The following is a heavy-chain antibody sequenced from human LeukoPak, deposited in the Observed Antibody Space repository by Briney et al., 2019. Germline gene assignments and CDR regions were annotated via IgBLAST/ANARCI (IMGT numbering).Heavy chain of an antibody. CDR3: ARGGSNRPLDH. V-gene: IGHV4-59*01. Sequence: SETLSLTCTVSGGSISSYCWSWIRQPPGKGLEWIGYTYYSGSANYNPSLKSRVTMSVDTSKNQLSLRLSSVTAADTAVYYCARGGSNRPLDHWGQGTLVTVSS. CDR2: TYYSGSA. J-gene: IGHJ4*02. D-gene: IGHD3-16*02. CDR1: GGSISSYC.